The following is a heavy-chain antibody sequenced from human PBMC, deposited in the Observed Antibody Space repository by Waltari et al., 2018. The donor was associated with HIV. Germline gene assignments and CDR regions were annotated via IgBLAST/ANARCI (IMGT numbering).Heavy chain of an antibody. D-gene: IGHD3-3*01. J-gene: IGHJ5*01. CDR2: AIPMCGTA. CDR1: RGPFVSSS. V-gene: IGHV1-69*08. Sequence: HVHHAQPGALVKKPGSLLEASCKATRGPFVSSSFYWGRQASGQGLEWMGRAIPMCGTANYARKFQGRVTVTADKSTTTAYMELNGLRIDDTAVYYCASARETMGVDFDSWGQGTLVTVS. CDR3: ASARETMGVDFDS.